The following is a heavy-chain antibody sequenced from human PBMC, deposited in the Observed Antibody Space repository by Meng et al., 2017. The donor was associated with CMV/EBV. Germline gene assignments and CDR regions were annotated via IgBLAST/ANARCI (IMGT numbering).Heavy chain of an antibody. D-gene: IGHD3-3*01. CDR2: IYYSGST. V-gene: IGHV4-59*01. CDR1: GGSISSYY. Sequence: SETLSLTCTVSGGSISSYYWSWIRQPPGKGLEWIGYIYYSGSTNYNPSLKSRVTISVDTSKNQFSLKLSSVTAADTAVYYCARDRGVLRFLEWTHPRVDRGPVWFDPWGQGTRVTVSS. CDR3: ARDRGVLRFLEWTHPRVDRGPVWFDP. J-gene: IGHJ5*02.